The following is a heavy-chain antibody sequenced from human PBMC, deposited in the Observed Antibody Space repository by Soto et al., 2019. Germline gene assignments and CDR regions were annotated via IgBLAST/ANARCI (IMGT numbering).Heavy chain of an antibody. J-gene: IGHJ6*02. V-gene: IGHV1-18*01. CDR3: ARDGLTGTTDYYCMDV. Sequence: GASVKVSCKASGYTFTSYGISWVRQAPGQGLEWMGWISAYNGNTNYAQKLQGRVTMTTDTSTSTAYMELRSLRSDDTAVYYCARDGLTGTTDYYCMDVWGQGTTVTVSS. D-gene: IGHD1-7*01. CDR1: GYTFTSYG. CDR2: ISAYNGNT.